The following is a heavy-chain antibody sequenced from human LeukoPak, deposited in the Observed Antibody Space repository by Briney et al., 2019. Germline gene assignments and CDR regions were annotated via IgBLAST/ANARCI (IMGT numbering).Heavy chain of an antibody. CDR3: ARVKASSTSWTFDQ. D-gene: IGHD2-2*01. J-gene: IGHJ4*02. V-gene: IGHV4-4*07. CDR1: GGSTNSYY. CDR2: IYSSGST. Sequence: SETLSLTCSVSGGSTNSYYWSWIRQSGGKGLEWIGRIYSSGSTVYNPSLNSRLPMSINTSKNQFSLTLKSVTATDTAVYYCARVKASSTSWTFDQWGQGALVTVSS.